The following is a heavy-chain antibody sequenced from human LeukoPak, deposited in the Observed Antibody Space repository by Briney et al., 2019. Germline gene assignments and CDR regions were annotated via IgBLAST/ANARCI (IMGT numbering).Heavy chain of an antibody. V-gene: IGHV3-23*01. CDR3: AKDSVLRFLEWLGGYFDY. CDR2: ISGSGGST. D-gene: IGHD3-3*01. Sequence: GGSLRLSCAASGFTFSSYAMSWVRQAPGKGLEWVSAISGSGGSTYYADSVKGRFTISRDNSKNTLYLQMNSLRAEDTAVYYCAKDSVLRFLEWLGGYFDYWGQGTLVTVSS. CDR1: GFTFSSYA. J-gene: IGHJ4*02.